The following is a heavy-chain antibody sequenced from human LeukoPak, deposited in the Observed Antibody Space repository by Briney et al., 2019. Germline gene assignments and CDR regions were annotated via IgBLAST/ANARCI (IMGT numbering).Heavy chain of an antibody. CDR1: GYTFTSYG. CDR3: ARDQNVMVRQWLGGSVDY. D-gene: IGHD6-19*01. V-gene: IGHV1-18*01. J-gene: IGHJ4*02. CDR2: ISAYNGNT. Sequence: GASVKVSCKASGYTFTSYGISWLRQAPGQGLEWMGWISAYNGNTNYAQKLQGRVTMTTDTSTSTAYMELRSLRSDDTAVYYCARDQNVMVRQWLGGSVDYWGQGTLVTVSS.